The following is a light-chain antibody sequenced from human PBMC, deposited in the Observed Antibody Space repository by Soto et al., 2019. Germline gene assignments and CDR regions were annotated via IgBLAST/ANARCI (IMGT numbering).Light chain of an antibody. J-gene: IGKJ1*01. Sequence: ENVLTQSPGTLSLSPGERATLSCRASQTVSNSYIAWYQQKPGQAPRLLIYGASSRATGIPDRFSGSGSGTDFTLTISRLEPEDFAVYYCQQYGSSPWTFGQGTKVEIK. CDR2: GAS. CDR3: QQYGSSPWT. V-gene: IGKV3-20*01. CDR1: QTVSNSY.